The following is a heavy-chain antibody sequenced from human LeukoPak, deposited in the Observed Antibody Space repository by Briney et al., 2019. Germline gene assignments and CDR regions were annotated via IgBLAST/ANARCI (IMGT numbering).Heavy chain of an antibody. CDR3: ARESIRIVGAAKVKFFDY. CDR1: GYTFTGHY. J-gene: IGHJ4*02. D-gene: IGHD1-26*01. V-gene: IGHV1-2*02. CDR2: INPDSGDT. Sequence: ASVKVSCKASGYTFTGHYIHWVRQAPGEGLEWMGGINPDSGDTNYAQTFGGRVTMTRDTSINTTSLDLSKLRSDDTAIYYCARESIRIVGAAKVKFFDYWGQGTLLTVSS.